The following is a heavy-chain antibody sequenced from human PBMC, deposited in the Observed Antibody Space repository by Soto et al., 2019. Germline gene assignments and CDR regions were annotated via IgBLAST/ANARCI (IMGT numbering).Heavy chain of an antibody. Sequence: QITLKESGPTLVKPTQTLTLTCTFSGFSLTTRGVDVGWIRQPPGKALEWLALIYWDDDEGYSPSLKSRLTISKDTSKNQVVLTMTNMDPADTATYYCAHRPRGFSYHFDYWGQGTLVTASS. D-gene: IGHD5-18*01. CDR1: GFSLTTRGVD. V-gene: IGHV2-5*02. CDR3: AHRPRGFSYHFDY. J-gene: IGHJ4*02. CDR2: IYWDDDE.